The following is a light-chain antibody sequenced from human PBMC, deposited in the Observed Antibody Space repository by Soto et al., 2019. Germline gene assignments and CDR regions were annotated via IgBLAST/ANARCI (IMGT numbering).Light chain of an antibody. CDR3: QQTASAPFT. V-gene: IGKV1-39*01. CDR1: QDINTY. Sequence: DIQMTQSPYSLAAAVGDRVTITCRASQDINTYINGYQQKPRKAPKLLIFGAASLQSGVPSRFSGSGSRTDFTLTITSLQPEDFATYYCQQTASAPFTFGPGTKVDIK. J-gene: IGKJ3*01. CDR2: GAA.